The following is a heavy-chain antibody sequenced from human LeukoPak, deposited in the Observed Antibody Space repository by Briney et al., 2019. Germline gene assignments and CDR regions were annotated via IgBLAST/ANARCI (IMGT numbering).Heavy chain of an antibody. CDR3: ARDGMVRGVIIWDAFDI. D-gene: IGHD3-10*01. Sequence: PGGSLRLSCAASGFTFSSYAMHWVRQAPGKGLEWVAVISHDGSNKYYADSVKGRFTISRDNSKNTLYLQMNSLRAEDTAVYYCARDGMVRGVIIWDAFDIWGQGTMVTVSS. CDR2: ISHDGSNK. CDR1: GFTFSSYA. V-gene: IGHV3-30-3*01. J-gene: IGHJ3*02.